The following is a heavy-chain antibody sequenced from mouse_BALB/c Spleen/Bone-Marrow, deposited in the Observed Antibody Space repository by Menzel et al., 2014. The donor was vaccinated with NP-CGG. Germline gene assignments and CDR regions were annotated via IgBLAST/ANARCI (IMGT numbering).Heavy chain of an antibody. CDR2: ISNGGGST. V-gene: IGHV5-12*02. Sequence: DVMLVESGGGLAQPGGSLKLSCATSGFIFSDYYMYWVRQTPEKRLEWVAYISNGGGSTYYPDTVKGRFTISRDNAKNTLYLQMSRLKSEDTAVYYCARRLLYGNYDGAMDYWGQGTSVTVSS. CDR3: ARRLLYGNYDGAMDY. D-gene: IGHD2-1*01. J-gene: IGHJ4*01. CDR1: GFIFSDYY.